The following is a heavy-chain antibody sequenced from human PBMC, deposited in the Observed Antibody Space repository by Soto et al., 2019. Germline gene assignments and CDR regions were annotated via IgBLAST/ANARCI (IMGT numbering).Heavy chain of an antibody. D-gene: IGHD2-15*01. Sequence: QVQLLQSGAEVKRPGSSVRVSCKASGGTFSTNGINWVRQAPGQGLEWMGGIIPMFGTANYAQKFQGRVTITADKSTSTVYMDLSRLRSEDTAKDYCSIRRSRYCSGGGCYSGAYYGLDVWGQGTTETVS. V-gene: IGHV1-69*06. CDR1: GGTFSTNG. CDR3: SIRRSRYCSGGGCYSGAYYGLDV. J-gene: IGHJ6*02. CDR2: IIPMFGTA.